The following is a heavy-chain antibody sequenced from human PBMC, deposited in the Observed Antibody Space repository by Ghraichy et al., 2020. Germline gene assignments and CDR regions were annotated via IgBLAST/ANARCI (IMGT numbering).Heavy chain of an antibody. CDR3: ARDSRVVVVATGWFDP. CDR2: ISSSGSII. J-gene: IGHJ5*02. D-gene: IGHD2-15*01. V-gene: IGHV3-11*01. Sequence: LSLTCAASGFIFSDYYMTWIRQAPGKGLEWVSYISSSGSIIYYADSVKGRFTISRDNAKNSLYLQMNSLRAEDTAVYYCARDSRVVVVATGWFDPWGQGTLVTVSS. CDR1: GFIFSDYY.